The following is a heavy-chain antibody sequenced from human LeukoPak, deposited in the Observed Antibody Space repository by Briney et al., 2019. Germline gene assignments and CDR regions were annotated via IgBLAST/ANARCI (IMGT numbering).Heavy chain of an antibody. Sequence: GGSLRLSCVVSGFTFSTYAMHWVRQAPGKGLEWVAVISYDGSNRYYADSVKGRFTISRDNSKNTLYLQMNSLRAEDTAVYYCARDLTRVVVTAIGDNWGQGTLVTVSS. V-gene: IGHV3-30*04. D-gene: IGHD2-21*02. J-gene: IGHJ4*02. CDR2: ISYDGSNR. CDR1: GFTFSTYA. CDR3: ARDLTRVVVTAIGDN.